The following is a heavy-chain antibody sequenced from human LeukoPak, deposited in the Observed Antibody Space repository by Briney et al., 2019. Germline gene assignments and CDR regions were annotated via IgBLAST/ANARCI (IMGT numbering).Heavy chain of an antibody. CDR3: ARRPDFWSTFDYYYYMDV. J-gene: IGHJ6*03. CDR2: ISSSGSTI. CDR1: GFTFSDYY. V-gene: IGHV3-11*04. D-gene: IGHD3-3*01. Sequence: GGSLRLSCAASGFTFSDYYMSWIRQAPGKGLEWVSYISSSGSTIYYADSVKGRFTISRDNAKNSLYLQMNSLRAEDTAVYYCARRPDFWSTFDYYYYMDVWGKGTTVTVSS.